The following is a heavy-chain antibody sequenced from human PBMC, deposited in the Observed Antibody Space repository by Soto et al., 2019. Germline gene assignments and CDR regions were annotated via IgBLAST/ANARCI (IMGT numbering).Heavy chain of an antibody. D-gene: IGHD3-22*01. CDR1: GYFISSGYY. Sequence: SETLSLTCAVSGYFISSGYYWGWIRQPPGKGLEWIGSIYHSGSTYYNPSLKSRVTISVDTSKNQFSLKLSSVTAADTAVYYCARVKGYYDSSGYYRYYFDYWGQGTLVTVSS. V-gene: IGHV4-38-2*01. CDR2: IYHSGST. J-gene: IGHJ4*02. CDR3: ARVKGYYDSSGYYRYYFDY.